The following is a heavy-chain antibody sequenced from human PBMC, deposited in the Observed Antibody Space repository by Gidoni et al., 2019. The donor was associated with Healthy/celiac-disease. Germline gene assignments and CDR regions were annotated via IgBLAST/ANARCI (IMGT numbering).Heavy chain of an antibody. J-gene: IGHJ3*02. CDR1: GFTFSSYA. D-gene: IGHD6-19*01. CDR2: ISYDGINI. V-gene: IGHV3-30*04. Sequence: HVQRVESGGGVVQPGGYVVLPLAASGFTFSSYAMHWVRQAPGKGLEWVSVISYDGINIYYEDSVKGRFTISRDNSKNTLYLQMNSLRAEDTAVYSCARGYVAGASAGAFDIWGQGTMVTVSS. CDR3: ARGYVAGASAGAFDI.